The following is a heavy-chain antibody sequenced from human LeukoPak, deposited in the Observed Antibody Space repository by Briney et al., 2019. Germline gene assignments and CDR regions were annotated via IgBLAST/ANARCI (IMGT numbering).Heavy chain of an antibody. CDR3: ARHGSGYSMSLDY. CDR2: IYYSGST. Sequence: SETLSLTCTVSGGSISSSSYYWGWIRQPPGKGLEWVGSIYYSGSTYYNPSLKSRVTISVDTSKNQFSLKLSSVTAADTAVYYCARHGSGYSMSLDYWGQGTLVSVSS. V-gene: IGHV4-39*01. CDR1: GGSISSSSYY. J-gene: IGHJ4*02. D-gene: IGHD2/OR15-2a*01.